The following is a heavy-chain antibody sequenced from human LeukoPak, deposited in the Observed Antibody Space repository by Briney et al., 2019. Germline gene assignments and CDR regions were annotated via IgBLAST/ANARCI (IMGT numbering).Heavy chain of an antibody. CDR1: GFTFSSYG. CDR3: ARADGTGGPYDY. J-gene: IGHJ4*02. D-gene: IGHD3/OR15-3a*01. CDR2: ISYDGSNK. Sequence: GGSLRLSCAASGFTFSSYGMHWVRQAPGKGLEWVAVISYDGSNKYYADSVKGRFTISRDNSKNTLYLQMNSLRAEDTAVYYCARADGTGGPYDYWGQGTLVTVSS. V-gene: IGHV3-30*03.